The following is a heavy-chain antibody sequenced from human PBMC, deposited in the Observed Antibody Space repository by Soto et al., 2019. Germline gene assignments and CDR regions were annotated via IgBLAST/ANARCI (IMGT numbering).Heavy chain of an antibody. CDR2: INPNSGNT. J-gene: IGHJ5*02. CDR3: ARRIKYGDYSRWCDP. V-gene: IGHV1-8*01. Sequence: QVQLVQSGAEVKKPGASVKVSCKASGYIFTNYDINWVRQATGQGLEYLGWINPNSGNTGYVQKFQGRVTMTRNTSINTAYMELNSLRSEDTAVYYCARRIKYGDYSRWCDPWGQGTLVTVSS. CDR1: GYIFTNYD. D-gene: IGHD4-17*01.